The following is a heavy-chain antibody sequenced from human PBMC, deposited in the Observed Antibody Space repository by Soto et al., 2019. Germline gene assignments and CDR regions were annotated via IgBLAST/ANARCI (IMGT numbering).Heavy chain of an antibody. J-gene: IGHJ4*02. CDR3: AKVGGSGSQGLDY. CDR1: GFTFSSYS. V-gene: IGHV3-48*01. D-gene: IGHD3-10*01. CDR2: ISSSSSPI. Sequence: GGSLRLSCAASGFTFSSYSMNWVRQAPGKGLEWVSYISSSSSPIYYADSVKGRFTISRDNAKNSLYLQMNSLRAEDTAVYYCAKVGGSGSQGLDYWGQGTLVTVSS.